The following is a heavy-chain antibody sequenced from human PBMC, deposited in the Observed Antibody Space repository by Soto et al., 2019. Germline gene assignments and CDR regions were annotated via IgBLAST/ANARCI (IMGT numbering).Heavy chain of an antibody. J-gene: IGHJ5*01. CDR3: ARSDGSIFNWLDS. V-gene: IGHV1-8*01. Sequence: QVQLVQSGAEVKTPGASVKVSCKASGYPFATYDINWVRQAPGQGLEWMGWMNPNSGNTGYAQKFQGRLTMTGDTALSIAHMELSSLRNEDTAVYYCARSDGSIFNWLDSWGQGTLVTVSA. CDR2: MNPNSGNT. D-gene: IGHD2-21*01. CDR1: GYPFATYD.